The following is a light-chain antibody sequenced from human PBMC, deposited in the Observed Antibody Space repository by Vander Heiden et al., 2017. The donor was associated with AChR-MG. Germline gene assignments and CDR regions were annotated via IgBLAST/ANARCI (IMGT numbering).Light chain of an antibody. CDR3: HVWDSSRDHYV. Sequence: SYVLTPPPSVSVAPPQTARITCGGTNIGTKSVQWYQQTPGRAPLLVVYDDNGRPSGIPARFSGSKSGNTATLTISRVEAGDEADYFCHVWDSSRDHYVFGTGTMVTVL. CDR2: DDN. J-gene: IGLJ1*01. CDR1: NIGTKS. V-gene: IGLV3-21*02.